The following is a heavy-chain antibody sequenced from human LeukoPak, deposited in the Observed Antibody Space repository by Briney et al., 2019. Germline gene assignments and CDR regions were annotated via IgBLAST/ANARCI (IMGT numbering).Heavy chain of an antibody. V-gene: IGHV4-34*01. Sequence: PSETLSLTCAVYGGSISGYYWSWIRQPPGKGLEWIGEINHSGSTNYNPSLKSRVTISVDTSKNQFSLKLSSVTAADTAVYYCARTYGSGSYHWFDPWGQGTLVTVSS. D-gene: IGHD3-10*01. J-gene: IGHJ5*02. CDR1: GGSISGYY. CDR3: ARTYGSGSYHWFDP. CDR2: INHSGST.